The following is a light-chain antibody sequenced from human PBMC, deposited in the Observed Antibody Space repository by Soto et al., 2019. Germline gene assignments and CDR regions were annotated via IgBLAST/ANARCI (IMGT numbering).Light chain of an antibody. CDR1: SGSVSTANN. V-gene: IGLV8-61*01. J-gene: IGLJ1*01. CDR2: STS. Sequence: QAVLNQESSFSVSPGGTVALTCVLISGSVSTANNPNWYQQTPGQAPRTLIYSTSTRSSGVPDRFSGSILGNTAALTITGAQADDESDYYCALFMGNGISVFGTGTKVTVL. CDR3: ALFMGNGISV.